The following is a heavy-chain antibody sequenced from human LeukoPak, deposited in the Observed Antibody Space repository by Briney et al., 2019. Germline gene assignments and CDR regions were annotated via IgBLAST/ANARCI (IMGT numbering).Heavy chain of an antibody. CDR3: AKAGRPQAVAGWIDY. D-gene: IGHD6-19*01. J-gene: IGHJ4*02. V-gene: IGHV3-23*01. CDR1: GFTFNNYV. CDR2: MGGGGTT. Sequence: PGGSLRLSCAASGFTFNNYVMSWVRQAPGKGLEWVSPMGGGGTTYYADYVKGRFTISRDTSKNTLYLQMNSLRAEDTAIYYCAKAGRPQAVAGWIDYWGQGTLVTVSS.